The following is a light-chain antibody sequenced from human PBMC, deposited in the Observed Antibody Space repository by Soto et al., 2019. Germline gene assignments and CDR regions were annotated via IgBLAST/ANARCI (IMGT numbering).Light chain of an antibody. Sequence: DIQMTHSPSTLSASVLNRVTITCLASQSISGWLAWYQQKPGKAPKLLIYGVSSLESGVPSRFSGSGSGTEFTLAISSLQPDDFATYYCQQYNSYPWTFGQGTKV. CDR2: GVS. CDR1: QSISGW. V-gene: IGKV1-5*01. CDR3: QQYNSYPWT. J-gene: IGKJ1*01.